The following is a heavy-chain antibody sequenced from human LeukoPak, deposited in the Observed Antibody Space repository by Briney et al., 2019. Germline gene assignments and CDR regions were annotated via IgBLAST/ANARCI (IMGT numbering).Heavy chain of an antibody. J-gene: IGHJ4*02. D-gene: IGHD3-9*01. Sequence: SETLSLTCAVYGGSFSGYYWSWIRQPPGKGLEWIGEINHSGSTNYNPSLKSRVTISVDTSKNQFSLKLSSVTAADTAVYYCARAHFDWLFGVRYFDYWGQGTLVTVSS. CDR1: GGSFSGYY. V-gene: IGHV4-34*01. CDR3: ARAHFDWLFGVRYFDY. CDR2: INHSGST.